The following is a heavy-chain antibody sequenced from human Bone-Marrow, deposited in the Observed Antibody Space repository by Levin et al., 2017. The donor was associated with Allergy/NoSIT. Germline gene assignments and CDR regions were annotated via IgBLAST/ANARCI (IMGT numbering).Heavy chain of an antibody. D-gene: IGHD6-13*01. CDR3: AKDINSFIAAAGHYYYGMDV. V-gene: IGHV3-9*01. CDR1: GFTFDDYA. CDR2: ISWNSGSI. J-gene: IGHJ6*02. Sequence: LSLTCAASGFTFDDYAMHWVRQAPGKGLEWVSGISWNSGSIGYADSVKGRFTISRDNAKNSLYLQMNSLRAEDTALYYCAKDINSFIAAAGHYYYGMDVWGQGTTVTVSS.